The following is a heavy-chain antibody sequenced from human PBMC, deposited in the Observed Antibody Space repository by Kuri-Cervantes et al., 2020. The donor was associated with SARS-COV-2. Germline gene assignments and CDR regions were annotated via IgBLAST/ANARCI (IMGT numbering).Heavy chain of an antibody. CDR1: GGSFSGYK. D-gene: IGHD3-9*01. J-gene: IGHJ4*02. Sequence: GSLRLSCAVYGGSFSGYKWNWIRQSPGKGLEWIGEINHSGSTNYNPSLKSRVTISVDTSKNQFSLKLSSVTAADTAVYYCARLPDILTGYYNQAGVDYWGQGTLVTVSS. CDR2: INHSGST. CDR3: ARLPDILTGYYNQAGVDY. V-gene: IGHV4-34*01.